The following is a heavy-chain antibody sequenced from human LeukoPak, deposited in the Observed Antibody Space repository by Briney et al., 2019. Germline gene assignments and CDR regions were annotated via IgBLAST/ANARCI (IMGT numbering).Heavy chain of an antibody. Sequence: PSETLSLTRAVYGGSFSGYYWSWIRQPPGKGLEWIGEINHSGSTNYNPSLKSRVTISVDTSKNQFSLKLSSVTAADTAVYYCARAHIVATITLDYWGQGTLVTVSS. CDR2: INHSGST. CDR3: ARAHIVATITLDY. V-gene: IGHV4-34*01. D-gene: IGHD5-12*01. CDR1: GGSFSGYY. J-gene: IGHJ4*02.